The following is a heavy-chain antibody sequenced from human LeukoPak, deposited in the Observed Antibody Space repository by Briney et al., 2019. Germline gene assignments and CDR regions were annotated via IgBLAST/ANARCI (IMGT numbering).Heavy chain of an antibody. CDR3: ARGPYCGGDCYSSYYFDY. Sequence: PGGSLRLSCAASGFTFSSYAMHWVRQAPGKGLEYVSVISSNGGSTYYANSVKGRFTISRDNSKNTLYLQMGSLRAEDMAVYYCARGPYCGGDCYSSYYFDYWGQGTLVTVSS. D-gene: IGHD2-21*02. CDR2: ISSNGGST. V-gene: IGHV3-64*01. J-gene: IGHJ4*02. CDR1: GFTFSSYA.